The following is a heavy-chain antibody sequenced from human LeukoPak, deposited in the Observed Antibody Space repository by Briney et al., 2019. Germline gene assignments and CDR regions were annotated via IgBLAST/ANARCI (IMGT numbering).Heavy chain of an antibody. CDR1: GGPISSYY. D-gene: IGHD3/OR15-3a*01. CDR2: IYYSGST. V-gene: IGHV4-59*12. J-gene: IGHJ6*03. Sequence: SETLSLTCTVSGGPISSYYWSWIRQPPGKGLDWIGYIYYSGSTNYNPSLKSRVTISVDTSKNRFSLKLSSVTAADTAVYYCAGRNYDFWTDYYYTDVWGKGTTVTVSS. CDR3: AGRNYDFWTDYYYTDV.